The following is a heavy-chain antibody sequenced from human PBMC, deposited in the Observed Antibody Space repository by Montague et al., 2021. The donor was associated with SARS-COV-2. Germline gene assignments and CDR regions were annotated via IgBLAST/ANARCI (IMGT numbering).Heavy chain of an antibody. D-gene: IGHD1-7*01. V-gene: IGHV2-5*02. Sequence: PALVKPTQTLTLTCTSSRFSLSTSGVGVGWIRQPPGKALEWLALIYWDDDKRYSPSLKSRLTISKDTSKNQVVLTMTNMDPVDTATYYCARETGTTVSLDYWGQGTLVTVSS. CDR1: RFSLSTSGVG. CDR3: ARETGTTVSLDY. CDR2: IYWDDDK. J-gene: IGHJ4*02.